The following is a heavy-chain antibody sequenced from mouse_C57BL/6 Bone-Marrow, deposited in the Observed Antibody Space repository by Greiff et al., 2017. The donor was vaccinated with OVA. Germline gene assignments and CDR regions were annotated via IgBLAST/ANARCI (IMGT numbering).Heavy chain of an antibody. CDR1: GYAFSSYW. Sequence: VMLVESGAELVKPGASVKISCKASGYAFSSYWMHWVKQRPGKGLEWIGQIYPGDGDTNYNGKFKGKATLTADKSSSTAYMQLSSLTSEDSAVYFCARKEAYYGSSAYWGQGTLVTVSA. V-gene: IGHV1-80*01. J-gene: IGHJ3*01. D-gene: IGHD1-1*01. CDR3: ARKEAYYGSSAY. CDR2: IYPGDGDT.